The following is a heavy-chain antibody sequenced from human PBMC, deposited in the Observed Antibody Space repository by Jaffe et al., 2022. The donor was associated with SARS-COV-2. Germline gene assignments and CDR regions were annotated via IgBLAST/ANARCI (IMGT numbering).Heavy chain of an antibody. J-gene: IGHJ5*02. CDR1: AYMLSKLS. CDR2: FDAAYGET. D-gene: IGHD3-16*01. V-gene: IGHV1-24*01. Sequence: QVQLLQSGAEVKNPGASVKVSCKVSAYMLSKLSMHWVRQTPGEGLEWMGGFDAAYGETIYATKFQGRVTTTEDTSTDTAYMELSSLRSEDTAVYYCTTGVQYYDVNDSRVYWFDTWGQGTRVTVSS. CDR3: TTGVQYYDVNDSRVYWFDT.